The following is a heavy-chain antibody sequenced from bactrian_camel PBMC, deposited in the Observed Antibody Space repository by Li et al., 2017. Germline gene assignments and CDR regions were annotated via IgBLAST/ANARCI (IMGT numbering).Heavy chain of an antibody. Sequence: HVQLVESGGGLVQPGGSLRLSCAASGYSVSRNCMGWFRQAPGKEREVVALLYTVGGSTYYADSVKGRFTISLDRAKTTLYLEMNNLRPEDTAMYYCAASLGKTYCSAAFFLSRLRPNFGFMGQGTQVTVS. V-gene: IGHV3S54*01. CDR1: GYSVSRNC. CDR2: LYTVGGST. J-gene: IGHJ4*01. D-gene: IGHD1*01.